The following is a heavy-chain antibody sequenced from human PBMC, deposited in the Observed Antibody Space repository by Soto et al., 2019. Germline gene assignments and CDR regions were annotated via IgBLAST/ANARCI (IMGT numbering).Heavy chain of an antibody. J-gene: IGHJ4*02. D-gene: IGHD1-20*01. CDR2: INPNSGGT. V-gene: IGHV1-2*04. CDR3: AKDGMGITGTELVDSPVDY. CDR1: GYTFTGYY. Sequence: ASVKVSCKASGYTFTGYYMHWVRQAPGQGLEWMGWINPNSGGTNYAQKFQGWVTMTRDTSISTAYMELSRLRSDDTAVYYCAKDGMGITGTELVDSPVDYWGQGTLVTVSS.